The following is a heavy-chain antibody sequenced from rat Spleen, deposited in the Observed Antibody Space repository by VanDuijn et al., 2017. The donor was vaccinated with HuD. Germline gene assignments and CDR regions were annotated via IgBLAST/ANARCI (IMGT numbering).Heavy chain of an antibody. Sequence: EVQLVESGGGLVQPGKSLKLSCVASGFTFNNYWMTWIRQTPTKGLEWVATISYDGSLTYYRDSVKGRFTISRDNAKTTLYLQMDSLRSEDTATYYCARRTTGLFDYWGQGVMVTVSS. CDR1: GFTFNNYW. CDR2: ISYDGSLT. CDR3: ARRTTGLFDY. J-gene: IGHJ2*01. V-gene: IGHV5-29*01. D-gene: IGHD4-1*01.